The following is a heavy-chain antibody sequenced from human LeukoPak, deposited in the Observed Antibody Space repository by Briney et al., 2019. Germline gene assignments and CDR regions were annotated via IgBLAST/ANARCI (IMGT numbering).Heavy chain of an antibody. CDR2: ISGSGGST. D-gene: IGHD3-10*01. CDR1: GFTFSSYA. Sequence: RGSLRLSCAASGFTFSSYAMSWVRQAPGKGLEWVSAISGSGGSTYYADSVKGRFTISRDNSKNTLYLQMNSLRAEDTAVYYCAKDVLWFVTDYGNYWGQGTLVTVSS. CDR3: AKDVLWFVTDYGNY. J-gene: IGHJ4*02. V-gene: IGHV3-23*01.